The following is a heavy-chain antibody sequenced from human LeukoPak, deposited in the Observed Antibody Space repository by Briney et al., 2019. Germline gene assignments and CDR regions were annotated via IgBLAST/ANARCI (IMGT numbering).Heavy chain of an antibody. CDR2: IYTSGST. J-gene: IGHJ5*02. CDR3: ARDGSFRWFDP. D-gene: IGHD1-26*01. Sequence: SETLSLTCTVFGGFISSYYWSWIRQPAGKGLEWIGRIYTSGSTNYNPSLKSRVTMSVDTSKNQLSLKLSSVTAADTAVYYCARDGSFRWFDPWGQGTLVTVSS. V-gene: IGHV4-4*07. CDR1: GGFISSYY.